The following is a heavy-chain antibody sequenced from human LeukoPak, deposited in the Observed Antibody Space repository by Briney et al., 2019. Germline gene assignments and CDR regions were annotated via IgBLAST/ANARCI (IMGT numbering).Heavy chain of an antibody. CDR3: ARDRSGDGYMDV. D-gene: IGHD2-15*01. CDR2: IYYSGST. J-gene: IGHJ6*03. Sequence: SETLSLTCTVSGGSISSYYWSWIRQPPGKGLEWIGYIYYSGSTNYNPSLKSRVTISVDTSKNQFSLKLSSVTAADTAVYYCARDRSGDGYMDVWGKGTTVTVSS. CDR1: GGSISSYY. V-gene: IGHV4-59*12.